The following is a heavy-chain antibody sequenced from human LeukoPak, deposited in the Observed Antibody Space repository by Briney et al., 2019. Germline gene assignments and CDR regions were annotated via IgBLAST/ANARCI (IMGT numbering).Heavy chain of an antibody. CDR3: ASLPTVPEPHGYYYGMDV. Sequence: GGSLRLSCAASGFTFSSYEMNWVRQAPGKGLEWVSYISSSGSIIYYADSVKGRFTISRDNAKNSLYLQMNSLRAEDTAVYYCASLPTVPEPHGYYYGMDVWGKGTTVTVSS. V-gene: IGHV3-48*03. D-gene: IGHD4-17*01. J-gene: IGHJ6*04. CDR2: ISSSGSII. CDR1: GFTFSSYE.